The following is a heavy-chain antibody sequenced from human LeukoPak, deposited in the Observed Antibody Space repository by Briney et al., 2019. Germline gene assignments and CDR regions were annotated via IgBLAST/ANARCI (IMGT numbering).Heavy chain of an antibody. J-gene: IGHJ4*02. V-gene: IGHV3-33*01. CDR2: IWYDGSNK. D-gene: IGHD5-12*01. CDR1: AFTFSSYG. Sequence: PGRSLRLSCAASAFTFSSYGMHWVRQAPGKGLEWVAVIWYDGSNKYYADSVKGRFTISRDNSKNTLYLQMNSLGAEDTAMYYCARVVWFHSIYSGYDYWGQGTLVTVSS. CDR3: ARVVWFHSIYSGYDY.